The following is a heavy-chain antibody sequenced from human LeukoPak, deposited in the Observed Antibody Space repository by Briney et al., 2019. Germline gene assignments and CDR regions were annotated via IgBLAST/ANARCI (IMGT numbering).Heavy chain of an antibody. CDR1: GFTFSSYA. Sequence: GGSLRLSCAASGFTFSSYAMSWVRQAPGKGLEWVSSFSGSGGSTYYADSVKGRFTISRDNAKNSLYLQMNSLRAEDTAVYYCARDNKGYYGSGSYYWSSDYIDYWGQGTLVTVSS. V-gene: IGHV3-23*01. CDR3: ARDNKGYYGSGSYYWSSDYIDY. D-gene: IGHD3-10*01. CDR2: FSGSGGST. J-gene: IGHJ4*02.